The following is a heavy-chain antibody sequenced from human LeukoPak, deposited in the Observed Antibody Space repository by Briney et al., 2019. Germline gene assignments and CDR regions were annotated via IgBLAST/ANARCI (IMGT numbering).Heavy chain of an antibody. D-gene: IGHD3-3*01. CDR2: ISGSGGST. CDR3: AKDYDQQDYGMDF. V-gene: IGHV3-23*01. Sequence: GGSLRLSCAASGFTFRRYAMRGVRQAPGKGGEGVSVISGSGGSTYYADSVNGPFTISRDNSKNTLYLQMNSLRAEDTAVYYCAKDYDQQDYGMDFWGQGTTVTVSS. J-gene: IGHJ6*02. CDR1: GFTFRRYA.